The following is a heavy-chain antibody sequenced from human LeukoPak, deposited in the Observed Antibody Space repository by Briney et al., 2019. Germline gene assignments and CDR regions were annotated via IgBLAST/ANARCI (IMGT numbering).Heavy chain of an antibody. Sequence: SETLSLTCDVYGGSCDDYYCSWIRQPPGKGLEWIGEIHPSEGFYYNSSLVSRVTVSIDPSKTHFSLRLASVTAADTAFYYCARGRDRSKAGDHWGQGSLVTVSS. CDR2: IHPSEGF. V-gene: IGHV4-34*01. J-gene: IGHJ4*02. CDR1: GGSCDDYY. CDR3: ARGRDRSKAGDH. D-gene: IGHD5-24*01.